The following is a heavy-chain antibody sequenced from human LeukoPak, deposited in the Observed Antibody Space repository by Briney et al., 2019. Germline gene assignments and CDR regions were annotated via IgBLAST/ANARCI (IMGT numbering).Heavy chain of an antibody. Sequence: PSETLSLTCTVSGGSLSSYYWSWIRQPPGKGLEWIGYIYYSGSTNYNPSLKSRVTISVDTSKNQFSLKLSSVTAADTAVYYCASSFITMVRGVTYLDYWGQGTLVTVSS. CDR3: ASSFITMVRGVTYLDY. CDR1: GGSLSSYY. CDR2: IYYSGST. J-gene: IGHJ4*02. V-gene: IGHV4-59*01. D-gene: IGHD3-10*01.